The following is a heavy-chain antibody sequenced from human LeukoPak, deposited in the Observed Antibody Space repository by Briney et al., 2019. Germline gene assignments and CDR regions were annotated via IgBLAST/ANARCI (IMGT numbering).Heavy chain of an antibody. V-gene: IGHV3-21*01. Sequence: GGSLRLSCAASGFTFSSYSMNWVRQAPGKGLEWVSSISSSSSYIYYADSVKGRFTISRDNAKNSLYLQMNSLRAEDTAVYYCARDSGIVVVPLAIGYWGQGTLVTVSS. D-gene: IGHD2-2*01. CDR1: GFTFSSYS. J-gene: IGHJ4*02. CDR2: ISSSSSYI. CDR3: ARDSGIVVVPLAIGY.